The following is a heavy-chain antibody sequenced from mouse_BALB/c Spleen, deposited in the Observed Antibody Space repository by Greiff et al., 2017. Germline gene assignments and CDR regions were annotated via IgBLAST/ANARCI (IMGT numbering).Heavy chain of an antibody. CDR1: GFSLSTSGMG. CDR3: ARKAYYGNYVAY. Sequence: QVTLKVSGPGILQPSQTLSLTCSFSGFSLSTSGMGVSWIRQPSGKGLEWLAHIYWDDDKRYNPSLKSRLTISKDTSRNQVFLKITSVDTADTATYYCARKAYYGNYVAYWGQGTLVTVSA. V-gene: IGHV8-12*01. J-gene: IGHJ3*01. CDR2: IYWDDDK. D-gene: IGHD2-10*01.